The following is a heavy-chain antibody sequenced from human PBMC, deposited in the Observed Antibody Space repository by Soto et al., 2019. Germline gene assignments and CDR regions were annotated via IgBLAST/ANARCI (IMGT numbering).Heavy chain of an antibody. V-gene: IGHV3-7*05. D-gene: IGHD5-12*01. CDR1: GFTFSTHR. J-gene: IGHJ4*02. CDR3: VRGGYHVGGGQ. CDR2: INQDGSDE. Sequence: EVQVVESGGGLVQPGGSLRLSCAGSGFTFSTHRMNWVRQAPGKGLAWVANINQDGSDENYVDSVKGRFTVSIDIAKTSLYLKMHSMRVDDTAMYYCVRGGYHVGGGQWGQGTLVTVSS.